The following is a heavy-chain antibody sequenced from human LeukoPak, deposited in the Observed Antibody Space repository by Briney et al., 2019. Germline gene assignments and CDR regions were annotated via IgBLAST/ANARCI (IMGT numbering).Heavy chain of an antibody. Sequence: SQTLSLTCAVSGGSISSGGYSWSWIRQPPGKGQEWIGYIYHSGSTYYNPSLKSRVTISVDRSKNQFSLKLSSVTAADTAVYYCARGSSSWTPIDYWGQGTLVTVSS. J-gene: IGHJ4*02. V-gene: IGHV4-30-2*01. CDR2: IYHSGST. CDR1: GGSISSGGYS. CDR3: ARGSSSWTPIDY. D-gene: IGHD6-13*01.